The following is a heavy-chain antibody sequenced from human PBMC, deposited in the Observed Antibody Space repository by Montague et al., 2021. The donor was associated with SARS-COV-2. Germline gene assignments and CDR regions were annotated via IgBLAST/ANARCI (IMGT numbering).Heavy chain of an antibody. CDR2: IHYSGTT. J-gene: IGHJ3*02. V-gene: IGHV4-39*01. CDR1: GGSVSSTSCY. D-gene: IGHD2-15*01. CDR3: ARREGGWLDAFDI. Sequence: SETLSLTCTVSGGSVSSTSCYWDWIRQPPGKGLEWIGSIHYSGTTYYNPSLKSQVTISVDTSKNQFSLKLRSVTVADTAIYYCARREGGWLDAFDIWGQGTMVTVSS.